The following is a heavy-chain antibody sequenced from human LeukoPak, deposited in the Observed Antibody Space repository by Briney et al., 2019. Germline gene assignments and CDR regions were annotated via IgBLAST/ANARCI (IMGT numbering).Heavy chain of an antibody. D-gene: IGHD2-8*01. Sequence: GGSLRLSCAASGFTFSSYWMHWVRQAPGKGLVWVSRINSDGSSTSYADSVKGRFAISRDNAKNTLYLQMNSLRAEDTAVYYCARVLYCTNGVCYWHYYYMDVWGKGTTVTVSS. V-gene: IGHV3-74*01. CDR1: GFTFSSYW. J-gene: IGHJ6*03. CDR2: INSDGSST. CDR3: ARVLYCTNGVCYWHYYYMDV.